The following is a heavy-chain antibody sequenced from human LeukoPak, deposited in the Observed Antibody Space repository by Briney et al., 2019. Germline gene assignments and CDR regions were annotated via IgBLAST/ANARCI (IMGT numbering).Heavy chain of an antibody. D-gene: IGHD3-22*01. CDR3: ARDIGSYYDSSGYHLDY. CDR1: GFTFSSYG. V-gene: IGHV3-33*01. J-gene: IGHJ4*02. Sequence: GGSLRLSCAASGFTFSSYGMHWVRQAPGKGLEWVAVIWYDGSNKYYADSVKGRFTISRDNSKNTLYLQMNSLRAEDTAVYYCARDIGSYYDSSGYHLDYWGQGTLVTVSS. CDR2: IWYDGSNK.